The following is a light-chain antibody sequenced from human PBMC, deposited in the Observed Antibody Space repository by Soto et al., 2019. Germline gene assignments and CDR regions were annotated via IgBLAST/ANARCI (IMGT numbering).Light chain of an antibody. J-gene: IGLJ2*01. V-gene: IGLV2-8*01. CDR2: DVT. CDR3: TSYAGSNIPVL. Sequence: QSVLTQPPSASGSPGQSVTISCTGTSSDVGGYNFVSWYQQHPGKAPKLMIYDVTERPSGVPDRFSGYKSGNTASLTVSGLQGEDEADYYCTSYAGSNIPVLFGGGTKVTV. CDR1: SSDVGGYNF.